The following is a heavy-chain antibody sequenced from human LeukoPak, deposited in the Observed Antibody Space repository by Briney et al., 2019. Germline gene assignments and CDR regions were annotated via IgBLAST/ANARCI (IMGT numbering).Heavy chain of an antibody. CDR3: ARERMYSGSGSTYPYYDY. Sequence: PGGSLRLSCAASGFTFSSYWMSWVRQSPGKGLEWVANIKPDGSEKYYVDSVKGRFTISRDNAKNALYLEMNSLRAGDTAAYYCARERMYSGSGSTYPYYDYWGQGTLVTVSS. D-gene: IGHD3-10*01. CDR2: IKPDGSEK. V-gene: IGHV3-7*01. CDR1: GFTFSSYW. J-gene: IGHJ4*02.